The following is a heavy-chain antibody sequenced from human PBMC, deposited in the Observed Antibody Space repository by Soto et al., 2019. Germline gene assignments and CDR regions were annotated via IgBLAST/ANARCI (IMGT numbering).Heavy chain of an antibody. CDR2: ISGGGGST. V-gene: IGHV3-23*01. D-gene: IGHD2-21*01. J-gene: IGHJ4*02. Sequence: GGSLRLSCTASGFTFSNYAISLLRQAPGKGLEWVSDISGGGGSTYYADSVKGRFTISRDNSKKTLYLQMNSLRAEDTAVYYCAKVPIVVVHASFDYWGEGTPVTVS. CDR3: AKVPIVVVHASFDY. CDR1: GFTFSNYA.